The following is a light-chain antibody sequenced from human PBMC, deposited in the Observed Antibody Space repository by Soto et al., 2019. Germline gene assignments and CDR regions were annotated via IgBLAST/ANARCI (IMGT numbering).Light chain of an antibody. CDR2: DAT. CDR3: SSSVRPYIVL. CDR1: SSY. V-gene: IGLV2-11*01. J-gene: IGLJ2*01. Sequence: QSALTQPRSVSGSPGQSVTISCSGTSSYVSWYQQHPGRAPKLIISDATERPSGVPDRFYGSKSGSTASLTISGLQADDEADYYCSSSVRPYIVLFGGGTKVTVL.